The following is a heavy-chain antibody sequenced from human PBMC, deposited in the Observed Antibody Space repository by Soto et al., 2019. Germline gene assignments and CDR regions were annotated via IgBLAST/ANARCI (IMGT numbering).Heavy chain of an antibody. CDR1: GFTFSSYS. J-gene: IGHJ6*03. CDR3: AREYPARLPPQSNKKYYYYYMDV. V-gene: IGHV3-21*01. D-gene: IGHD2-15*01. CDR2: ISSSSSYI. Sequence: EVQLVESGGGLVKPGGSLRLSCAASGFTFSSYSMNWVRQAPGKGLEWVSSISSSSSYIYYADSVKGRFTISRDNAKKSLYLQSNGLGAEDTAVYNWAREYPARLPPQSNKKYYYYYMDVGAKGPRSPSP.